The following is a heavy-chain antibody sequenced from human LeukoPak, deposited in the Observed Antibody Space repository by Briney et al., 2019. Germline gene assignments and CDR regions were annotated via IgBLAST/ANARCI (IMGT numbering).Heavy chain of an antibody. V-gene: IGHV3-74*01. D-gene: IGHD6-19*01. CDR3: AKGRGGGWYVNHQFDY. J-gene: IGHJ4*02. CDR1: GFTFSSYW. CDR2: INSDGSST. Sequence: GGSLRLSCAASGFTFSSYWMHWVRQTPGKGLVWVSRINSDGSSTSYADSVKGRFTISRDNAKNTLYLQMNSLRAEDTAVYYCAKGRGGGWYVNHQFDYWGQGTLVTVSS.